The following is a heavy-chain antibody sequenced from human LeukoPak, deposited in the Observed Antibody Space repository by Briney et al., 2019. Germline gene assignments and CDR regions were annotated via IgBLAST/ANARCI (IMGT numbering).Heavy chain of an antibody. V-gene: IGHV3-7*03. CDR3: ARDYRITIFGVVITPSLWYYYGMDV. D-gene: IGHD3-3*01. J-gene: IGHJ6*02. CDR1: GFAFSNYF. CDR2: IKQDGSGT. Sequence: PGGSLRLSCAASGFAFSNYFMSWVRQAPGKGLEWVGNIKQDGSGTYYIDSVKGRFTISRDNAKNSLYLQMNSLRAEDTAVYYCARDYRITIFGVVITPSLWYYYGMDVWGQGTTVTVSS.